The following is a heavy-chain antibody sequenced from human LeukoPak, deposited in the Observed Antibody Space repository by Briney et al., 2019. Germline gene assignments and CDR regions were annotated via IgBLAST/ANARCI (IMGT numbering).Heavy chain of an antibody. CDR3: AQGRVSSSTWYSTYYYYFYMDV. CDR2: IDHTGIT. J-gene: IGHJ6*03. CDR1: GGSISSSSYY. V-gene: IGHV4-61*03. Sequence: TSETLSLTCTVSGGSISSSSYYWSWIRQPPGKGLEWIGYIDHTGITNYNPSLNSLATISRDTSKNHFSLELSSATAADTAVYFCAQGRVSSSTWYSTYYYYFYMDVWGKGTTVTVSS. D-gene: IGHD6-13*01.